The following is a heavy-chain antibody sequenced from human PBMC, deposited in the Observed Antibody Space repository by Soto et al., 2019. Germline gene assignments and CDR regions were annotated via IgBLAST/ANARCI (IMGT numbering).Heavy chain of an antibody. J-gene: IGHJ5*02. D-gene: IGHD4-4*01. Sequence: GGSLRLSCTASGFTFSDSWMTWVRQAPGKGLEWVARIKPDESEKKYADSVKGRFSISRDNAKNSMYLQMDSLRGEDAAVYYCVRGGSNYASWGQGTLVTVSS. CDR2: IKPDESEK. CDR1: GFTFSDSW. V-gene: IGHV3-7*01. CDR3: VRGGSNYAS.